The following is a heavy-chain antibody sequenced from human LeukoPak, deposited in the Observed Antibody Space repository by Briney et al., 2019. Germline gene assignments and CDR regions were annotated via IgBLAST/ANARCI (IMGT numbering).Heavy chain of an antibody. CDR2: IYYSGST. J-gene: IGHJ4*02. V-gene: IGHV4-38-2*01. CDR1: GYSISSSYY. D-gene: IGHD4-11*01. CDR3: ARLQSTVSGFDY. Sequence: SETLSLTCAVSGYSISSSYYWGWIRQPPGKGLEWIGSIYYSGSTYYNPSLKSRVTISVDTSKNQFSLKLSSVTAADTAVYYCARLQSTVSGFDYWGQGTLVTVSS.